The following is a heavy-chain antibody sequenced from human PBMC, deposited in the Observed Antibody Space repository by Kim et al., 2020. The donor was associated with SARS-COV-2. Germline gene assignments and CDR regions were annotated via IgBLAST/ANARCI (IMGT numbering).Heavy chain of an antibody. D-gene: IGHD5-18*01. Sequence: ASVKVSCKASGYTFTRYYMHWGRQAPGPRLEWMGIINPIGGSTTYAQKFQVRVTMTSDTSTNTAYMELSSLKSEDTAVYYCALGITGYSCGDYWGQGTLV. V-gene: IGHV1-46*01. CDR3: ALGITGYSCGDY. J-gene: IGHJ4*02. CDR1: GYTFTRYY. CDR2: INPIGGST.